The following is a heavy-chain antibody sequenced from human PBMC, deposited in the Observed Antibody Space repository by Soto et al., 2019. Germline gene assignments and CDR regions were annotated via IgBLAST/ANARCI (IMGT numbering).Heavy chain of an antibody. CDR3: APTSGWYSWDGY. CDR1: GFTFSNYG. J-gene: IGHJ4*02. Sequence: PGGYLRLSCAASGFTFSNYGMHWVRQAPGKGLEWVAVIWNDGSNKYYADSVKGRFTISRDNSQNTLYLQMNSLRAEDTAVYYCAPTSGWYSWDGYWGQGTLVTVLL. D-gene: IGHD6-19*01. CDR2: IWNDGSNK. V-gene: IGHV3-33*01.